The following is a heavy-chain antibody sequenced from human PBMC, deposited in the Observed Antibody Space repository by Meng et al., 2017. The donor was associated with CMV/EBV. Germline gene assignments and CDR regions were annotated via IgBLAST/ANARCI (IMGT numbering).Heavy chain of an antibody. CDR3: TTLLRGF. CDR2: IKSKIDGGKI. D-gene: IGHD2-15*01. V-gene: IGHV3-15*01. CDR1: GFTFTNAA. Sequence: RLFCAASGFTFTNAAMTWVRQASGKGLEWIGRIKSKIDGGKIDYAAPVRGRFAISRDDSKATVYLQIDTLEIEDTGMYYCTTLLRGFWGQGTLVTVSS. J-gene: IGHJ4*02.